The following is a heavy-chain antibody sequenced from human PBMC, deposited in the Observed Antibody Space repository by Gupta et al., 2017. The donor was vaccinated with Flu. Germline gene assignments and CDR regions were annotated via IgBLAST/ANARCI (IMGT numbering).Heavy chain of an antibody. Sequence: EVQLVETGGGLTQPGGSLRLSCSASGFTVSGNYMSWVRQAPVKGLEWVSVIYRGGRKYYADSGKGRFTISRDNSRNTLNLQMKGLRAEATAVYYCAKDVSSDGYNAYGYGGQGSMVTVSS. CDR2: IYRGGRK. D-gene: IGHD5-24*01. CDR3: AKDVSSDGYNAYGY. V-gene: IGHV3-53*02. CDR1: GFTVSGNY. J-gene: IGHJ4*02.